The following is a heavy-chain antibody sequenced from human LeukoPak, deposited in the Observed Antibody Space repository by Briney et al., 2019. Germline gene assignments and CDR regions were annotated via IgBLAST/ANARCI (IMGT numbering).Heavy chain of an antibody. D-gene: IGHD5-18*01. CDR3: ARVGLTAYSYGYSLHYYYMDV. CDR1: GGSISSGSYY. J-gene: IGHJ6*03. Sequence: HPSETLSLTCTVSGGSISSGSYYWSWIRQPAGKGLEWIGRIYTSGSTNYNPSLKSRVTISVDTSKNQFSLKLSSVTAADTAVYYCARVGLTAYSYGYSLHYYYMDVWGKGTTVTVSS. V-gene: IGHV4-61*02. CDR2: IYTSGST.